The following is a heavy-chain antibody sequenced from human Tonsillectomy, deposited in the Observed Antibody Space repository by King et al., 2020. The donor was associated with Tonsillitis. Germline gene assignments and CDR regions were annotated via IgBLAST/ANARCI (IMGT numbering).Heavy chain of an antibody. CDR2: IYPGDSET. J-gene: IGHJ3*02. D-gene: IGHD3-22*01. CDR1: RYSFTSYW. CDR3: ARPYYYGPRDPILGAFDI. Sequence: QLVQSGAEVKKPGESLKISCKGFRYSFTSYWIAWVRQMPGKGLEWMGVIYPGDSETRYSPSFEGQVTISADKSINTAYLQWSSLKASDTAMYYCARPYYYGPRDPILGAFDIWGQGTMITVSS. V-gene: IGHV5-51*01.